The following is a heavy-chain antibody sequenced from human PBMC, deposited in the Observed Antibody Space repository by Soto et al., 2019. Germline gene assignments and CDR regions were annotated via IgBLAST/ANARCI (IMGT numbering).Heavy chain of an antibody. J-gene: IGHJ3*02. Sequence: QVQLVQSGAEVKKPGASVKVSCKASGYTFSNYFIHWVRQAPGHGLEWMGIINPNGGITTYAQKLQDRVTMTRDTSTSIVYMELSSLRSDDTGVYYCARGRGEYDNALDIWGQGTMVIVSS. V-gene: IGHV1-46*03. CDR2: INPNGGIT. D-gene: IGHD3-10*01. CDR1: GYTFSNYF. CDR3: ARGRGEYDNALDI.